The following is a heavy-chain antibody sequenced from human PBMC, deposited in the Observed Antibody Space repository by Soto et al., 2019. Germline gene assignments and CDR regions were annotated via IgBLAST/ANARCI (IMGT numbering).Heavy chain of an antibody. Sequence: QVQLVQSGAEVKKPGSSVKVSCEASGGTFNTYTINWVRQAPGRGLEWMGQVIPMYDSVNYAESFQGRVTITADKSTNIAYMELSSLRSEETALYFCASWRSYSGSYCFDYWGQGTVVIVSS. CDR3: ASWRSYSGSYCFDY. J-gene: IGHJ4*02. V-gene: IGHV1-69*06. CDR2: VIPMYDSV. CDR1: GGTFNTYT. D-gene: IGHD1-26*01.